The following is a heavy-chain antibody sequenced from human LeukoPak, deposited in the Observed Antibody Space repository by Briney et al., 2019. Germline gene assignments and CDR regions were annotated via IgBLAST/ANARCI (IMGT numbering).Heavy chain of an antibody. V-gene: IGHV3-48*02. J-gene: IGHJ4*02. D-gene: IGHD3-10*01. Sequence: GGSLRLSCAVSGFTFSSYDMNWVHQAPGKGLEWVSYITSRSSTIYYADSVKGRFTISRDNAKNSLYLQMNSLRDEDTAVYYCARGTYGFDYWGQGTLVTVSS. CDR3: ARGTYGFDY. CDR1: GFTFSSYD. CDR2: ITSRSSTI.